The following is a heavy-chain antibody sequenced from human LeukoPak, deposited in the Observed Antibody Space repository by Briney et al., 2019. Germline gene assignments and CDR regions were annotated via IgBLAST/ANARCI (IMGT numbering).Heavy chain of an antibody. J-gene: IGHJ6*03. CDR3: ARVAKQQLVPYYYYYYYMDV. D-gene: IGHD6-13*01. V-gene: IGHV4-61*02. Sequence: PSETLSLTCTVSGGSISSGSYYWGWLRQPAGKGLEWIGRIYTSGSTNDNPSHRSRVTISVDTSKNQFSLKLSSVTAADTAVYYCARVAKQQLVPYYYYYYYMDVWGKGTTVTVSS. CDR2: IYTSGST. CDR1: GGSISSGSYY.